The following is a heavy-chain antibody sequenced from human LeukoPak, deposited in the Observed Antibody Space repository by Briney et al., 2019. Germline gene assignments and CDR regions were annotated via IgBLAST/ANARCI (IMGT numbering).Heavy chain of an antibody. V-gene: IGHV4-38-2*02. CDR2: IYHSGST. D-gene: IGHD4-11*01. J-gene: IGHJ4*02. CDR1: GYSISSGYY. Sequence: SETLSLTRTVSGYSISSGYYWGWIRQPPGKGLEWIGSIYHSGSTYYNPSLKSRVTISVDTSKNQFSLKLSSVTAADTAVYYCARAKYSNCFDYWGQGTLVTVSS. CDR3: ARAKYSNCFDY.